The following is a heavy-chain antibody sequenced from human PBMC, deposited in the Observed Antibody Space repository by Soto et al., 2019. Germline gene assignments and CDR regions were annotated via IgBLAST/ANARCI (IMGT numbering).Heavy chain of an antibody. CDR3: AKDLAVPVTPDHGMDG. CDR1: AFTFSSYA. Sequence: QVQLVESGGGVVQPGRSLRLSCAASAFTFSSYAMHWVRQAPGKGLEWVATISHDGGNKIYSDSLKGRFTIARDNSKTTLYLQMNSLRAEDTAVYYWAKDLAVPVTPDHGMDGWGQGTTVTVSS. CDR2: ISHDGGNK. J-gene: IGHJ6*02. D-gene: IGHD2-15*01. V-gene: IGHV3-30*18.